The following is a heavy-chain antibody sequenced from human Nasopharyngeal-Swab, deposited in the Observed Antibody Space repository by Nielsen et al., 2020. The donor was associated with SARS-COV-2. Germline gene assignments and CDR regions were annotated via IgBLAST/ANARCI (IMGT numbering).Heavy chain of an antibody. CDR3: ARGRNSFDY. V-gene: IGHV3-72*01. CDR2: SRNKANSYTT. Sequence: GESLKISCAASGFTFSDYYMDWVRRAPGKGLEWIGRSRNKANSYTTEYAASVRGRFTVSRDEPNNALFLQMNSLKTEDTAVYYCARGRNSFDYWGQGALVTVSS. J-gene: IGHJ4*02. CDR1: GFTFSDYY.